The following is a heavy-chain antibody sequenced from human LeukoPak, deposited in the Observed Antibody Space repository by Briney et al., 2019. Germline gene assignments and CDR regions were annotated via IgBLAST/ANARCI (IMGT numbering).Heavy chain of an antibody. CDR2: IHYSGST. CDR3: ARESPYSSSSPWDY. V-gene: IGHV4-59*01. Sequence: SETLPLTCTVSGGSISSYYWSWIRQPPGKGLEWIGYIHYSGSTNYNPSLKSQVTISVDTSKNEFSLRLSSVTAADTAVYYCARESPYSSSSPWDYWGQGTLVTVSS. D-gene: IGHD6-6*01. CDR1: GGSISSYY. J-gene: IGHJ4*02.